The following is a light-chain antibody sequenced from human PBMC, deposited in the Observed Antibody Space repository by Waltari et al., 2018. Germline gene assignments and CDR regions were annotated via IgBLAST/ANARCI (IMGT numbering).Light chain of an antibody. J-gene: IGKJ2*03. CDR1: QSVKRY. CDR3: QQSNSANS. V-gene: IGKV1-39*01. CDR2: GAF. Sequence: IQLTQSPSSLSASPGDRVTITCRASQSVKRYLNWYQQKPGRAPKLLIYGAFNFPSGVPSRFSGSGSATVFTLTISSLQPEEFATYYCQQSNSANSFGQGTKLEIK.